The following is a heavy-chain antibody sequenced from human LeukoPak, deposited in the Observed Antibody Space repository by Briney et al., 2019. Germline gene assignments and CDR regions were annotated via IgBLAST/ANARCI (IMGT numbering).Heavy chain of an antibody. Sequence: GASVRLSCKASGYTFNTYGITWVRQAPGQGLEWMGWISGYSGNTKYAQTLKDRFTITTDKSTNTAYMELRSLRSDDTAVYYCARVGAQWRGEVVSDYWGQGTLVTVSS. V-gene: IGHV1-18*01. CDR3: ARVGAQWRGEVVSDY. J-gene: IGHJ4*02. CDR2: ISGYSGNT. CDR1: GYTFNTYG. D-gene: IGHD6-19*01.